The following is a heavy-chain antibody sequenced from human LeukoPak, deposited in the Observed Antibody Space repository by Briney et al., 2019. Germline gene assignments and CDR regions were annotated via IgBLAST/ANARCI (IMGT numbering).Heavy chain of an antibody. Sequence: ASVKVSCKASGYTLTSYDINWVRQATGQGLEWMGWMNPNSGNTGYAQKFQGRVTITRNTSISTAYMELSSLRSEDTAVYYCARGPYDSSGYYNYWGQGTLVTVSS. D-gene: IGHD3-22*01. CDR2: MNPNSGNT. CDR1: GYTLTSYD. V-gene: IGHV1-8*03. CDR3: ARGPYDSSGYYNY. J-gene: IGHJ4*02.